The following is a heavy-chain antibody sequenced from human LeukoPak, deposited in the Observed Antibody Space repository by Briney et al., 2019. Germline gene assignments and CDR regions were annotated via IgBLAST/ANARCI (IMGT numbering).Heavy chain of an antibody. CDR2: IYYSGST. Sequence: SETLSLTCTVSGGSISSYYGSWIRQPPGKGREGIGYIYYSGSTNYNPSLKSRVTISVDTSKNQFSLKLSSVTAADTAVYYCAREIVGYDSDAFDIWGQGTMVTVSS. CDR1: GGSISSYY. J-gene: IGHJ3*02. V-gene: IGHV4-59*13. D-gene: IGHD1-26*01. CDR3: AREIVGYDSDAFDI.